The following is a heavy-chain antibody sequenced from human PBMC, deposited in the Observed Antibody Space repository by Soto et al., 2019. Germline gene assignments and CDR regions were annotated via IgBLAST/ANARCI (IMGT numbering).Heavy chain of an antibody. D-gene: IGHD6-6*01. CDR3: AREYSNSPEAFDY. Sequence: SETLSLTCTVSGGSVNSDSYYWSCIRQPPGKGLEWIGYIYYTGRTNYNPSLKSRVTISLDTSRNQFSLKLNSVTAADTAVFYCAREYSNSPEAFDYWGQGALVTVSS. V-gene: IGHV4-61*01. J-gene: IGHJ4*02. CDR1: GGSVNSDSYY. CDR2: IYYTGRT.